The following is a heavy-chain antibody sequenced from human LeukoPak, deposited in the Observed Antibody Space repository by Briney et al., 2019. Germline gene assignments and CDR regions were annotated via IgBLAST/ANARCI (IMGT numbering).Heavy chain of an antibody. Sequence: SVKVSCKASGGTFSSYAISWVRQAPGQGLEWMGGIIPIFGTTNYAQKFQGKVTITADESTSTAYMELSSLRSEDTAVYYCASEGSSSISSFDYWGQGTLVTVSS. CDR1: GGTFSSYA. CDR2: IIPIFGTT. CDR3: ASEGSSSISSFDY. J-gene: IGHJ4*02. D-gene: IGHD6-6*01. V-gene: IGHV1-69*13.